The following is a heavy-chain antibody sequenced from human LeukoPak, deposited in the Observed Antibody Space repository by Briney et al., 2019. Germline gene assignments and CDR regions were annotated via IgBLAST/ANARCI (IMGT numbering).Heavy chain of an antibody. V-gene: IGHV3-74*01. Sequence: GRSLRLSCAASGFTFDDYAMHWVRQAPGKGLVWVSRTNSDGSSTSYADSVKGRFTISRDNAKNTLYLQMNSLRAEDTAVYYCASSPDYWGQGTLVTVSS. CDR1: GFTFDDYA. CDR2: TNSDGSST. J-gene: IGHJ4*02. CDR3: ASSPDY.